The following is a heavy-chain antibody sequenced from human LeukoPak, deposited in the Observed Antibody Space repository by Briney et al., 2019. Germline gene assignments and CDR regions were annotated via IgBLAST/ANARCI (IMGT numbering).Heavy chain of an antibody. J-gene: IGHJ5*02. CDR2: INPSGGST. CDR1: GYTFTSYY. V-gene: IGHV1-46*01. Sequence: ASVKVSCKASGYTFTSYYMHWVRQAPGQGLEWMGIINPSGGSTSYAQKFQGRVTITRDTSTSTVYMELSSLRSEDTAVYYCARGRFLEWLLPYNWFDPWGQGTLVTVSS. CDR3: ARGRFLEWLLPYNWFDP. D-gene: IGHD3-3*01.